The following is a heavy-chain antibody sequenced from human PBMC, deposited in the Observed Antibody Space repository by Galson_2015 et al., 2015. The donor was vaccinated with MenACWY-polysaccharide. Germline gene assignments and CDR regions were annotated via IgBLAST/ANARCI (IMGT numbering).Heavy chain of an antibody. V-gene: IGHV3-23*01. CDR3: VRELRYCSGTSCYTVAFD. J-gene: IGHJ3*01. CDR2: VGSSGAET. Sequence: SLRLSCAASGFTFSSHPITWVRQAPGKGLEWVSAVGSSGAETYYADSLRGRFTVSRDNSKNTVDLQLNSLRAEDTAIYYCVRELRYCSGTSCYTVAFD. CDR1: GFTFSSHP. D-gene: IGHD2-2*02.